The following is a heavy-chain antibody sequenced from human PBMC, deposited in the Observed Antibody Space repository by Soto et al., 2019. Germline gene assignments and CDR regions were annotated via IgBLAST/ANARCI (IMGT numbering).Heavy chain of an antibody. V-gene: IGHV1-69*02. Sequence: SVKVSCKASGGTFSSYTISWVRQAPGQGLEWMGRIIPILGIANYAQKFQGRVTITADKSTSTAYMELSSLRSEDTAVYYCARVMNYYGSGSSRDYYYYYGMDVWGQGTTVTVSS. CDR2: IIPILGIA. D-gene: IGHD3-10*01. CDR3: ARVMNYYGSGSSRDYYYYYGMDV. CDR1: GGTFSSYT. J-gene: IGHJ6*02.